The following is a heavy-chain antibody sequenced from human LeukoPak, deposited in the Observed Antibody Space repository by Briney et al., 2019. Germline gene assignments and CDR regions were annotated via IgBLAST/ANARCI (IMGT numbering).Heavy chain of an antibody. CDR1: GGSISSGGYS. CDR3: ARDPLVGGYGGEA. V-gene: IGHV4-61*08. D-gene: IGHD4-23*01. CDR2: IYYSGST. J-gene: IGHJ5*02. Sequence: SETLSLTCAVSGGSISSGGYSWSWIRQPPGKGLEWIGYIYYSGSTNYNPSLKSRVTLSVDTSNNQFSLKLNSVTAADTAVYYCARDPLVGGYGGEAWGQGTLVTVSS.